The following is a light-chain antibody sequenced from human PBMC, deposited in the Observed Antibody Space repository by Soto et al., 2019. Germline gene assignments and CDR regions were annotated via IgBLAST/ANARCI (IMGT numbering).Light chain of an antibody. CDR2: KAS. J-gene: IGKJ1*01. CDR3: QQYNSYSTWT. CDR1: QSISSW. V-gene: IGKV1-5*03. Sequence: DIQMTQSPSTLSASVGDRVTITCRASQSISSWLAWYQQKPGKAPKLLIYKASSLESGVPSRFSGSGSGTEFTLTISSLQPDDFATYYCQQYNSYSTWTFGQGNKGDIK.